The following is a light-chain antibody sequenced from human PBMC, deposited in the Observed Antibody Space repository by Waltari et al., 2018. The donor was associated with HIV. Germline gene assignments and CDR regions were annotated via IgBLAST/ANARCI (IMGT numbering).Light chain of an antibody. Sequence: DIVMTQSPGSLAVSLGERATINCKSSQSVLYTSKNKNYVSWYQQQAGQPPKVLIYWSSTRDFGVPERFSGSGSVTDFTLTIDRLQPEDVAVYFCQQYYSTPFTFGGGTRVEIK. V-gene: IGKV4-1*01. CDR2: WSS. CDR1: QSVLYTSKNKNY. J-gene: IGKJ4*01. CDR3: QQYYSTPFT.